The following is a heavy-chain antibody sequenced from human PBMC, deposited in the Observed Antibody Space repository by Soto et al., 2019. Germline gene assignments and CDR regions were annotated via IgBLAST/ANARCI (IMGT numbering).Heavy chain of an antibody. CDR2: IYYSGST. CDR3: ARHQTGYISGWYGGWFDT. J-gene: IGHJ5*02. D-gene: IGHD6-19*01. CDR1: GGSISSSSYY. V-gene: IGHV4-39*01. Sequence: SSETLSLTCTVSGGSISSSSYYWGWIRQPPGKGLEWIGSIYYSGSTYDNPSLKSRVTISVDTSKNQFSLKLSSVTAADTAVYYCARHQTGYISGWYGGWFDTWGQGTLVTVSS.